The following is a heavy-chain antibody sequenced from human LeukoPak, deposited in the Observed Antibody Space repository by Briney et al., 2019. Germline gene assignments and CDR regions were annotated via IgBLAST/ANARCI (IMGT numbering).Heavy chain of an antibody. J-gene: IGHJ4*02. CDR1: GFTFSGNG. Sequence: PGGSLRLSCAASGFTFSGNGMNWVRQAPGKGLEWVSYITSKNNGMYYADSVKGRFTISRDNAKNSLDLQMNSLRDEDTAVYYCARDSYGSPDYWGQGTLVIVSS. V-gene: IGHV3-48*02. CDR3: ARDSYGSPDY. D-gene: IGHD2-15*01. CDR2: ITSKNNGM.